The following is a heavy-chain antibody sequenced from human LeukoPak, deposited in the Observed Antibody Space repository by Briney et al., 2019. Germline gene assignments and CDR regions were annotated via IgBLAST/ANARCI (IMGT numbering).Heavy chain of an antibody. Sequence: SETLSLTCTVSGGSISSSSYYWGWIRQPPGKGLEWIGSVYYSGSTYYNPSLKSRVTISVDTSKNQFSLKLSSVTAADTAVYYCARDNRGYYYDIFGGYYFDYWGQGTLVTVSS. CDR2: VYYSGST. CDR3: ARDNRGYYYDIFGGYYFDY. J-gene: IGHJ4*02. CDR1: GGSISSSSYY. D-gene: IGHD3-22*01. V-gene: IGHV4-39*07.